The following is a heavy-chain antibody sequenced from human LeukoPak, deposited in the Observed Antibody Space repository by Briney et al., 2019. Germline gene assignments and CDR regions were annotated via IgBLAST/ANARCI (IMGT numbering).Heavy chain of an antibody. CDR2: ISAYNGNT. CDR1: GYTFTSYG. Sequence: ASVKVSCKASGYTFTSYGISWVRQAPGQGLEWMGWISAYNGNTNYAQKLQGRVTMTTDTSTSTAYMELRSLRSDDTAVYYCARANWDFWSGYYSYYYYYMDVWGKGTMVTVSS. CDR3: ARANWDFWSGYYSYYYYYMDV. J-gene: IGHJ6*03. D-gene: IGHD3-3*01. V-gene: IGHV1-18*01.